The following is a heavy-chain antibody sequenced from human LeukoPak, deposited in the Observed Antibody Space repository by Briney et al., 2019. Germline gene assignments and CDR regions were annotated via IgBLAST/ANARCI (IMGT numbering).Heavy chain of an antibody. D-gene: IGHD3-10*01. Sequence: GSLRLSCAASGFTFSSYAMHWVRQAPGKGLEWVAVISYDGSNKYYADSVKGRFTISRDNSKNTLYLQMNSLRAEDTAVYYCAKVYYYGSGSYYQGEYYFDYWGQGTLVTVSS. V-gene: IGHV3-30-3*01. CDR1: GFTFSSYA. CDR2: ISYDGSNK. J-gene: IGHJ4*02. CDR3: AKVYYYGSGSYYQGEYYFDY.